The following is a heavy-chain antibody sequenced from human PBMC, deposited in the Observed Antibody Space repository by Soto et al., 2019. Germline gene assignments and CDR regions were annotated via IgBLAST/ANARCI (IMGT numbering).Heavy chain of an antibody. CDR1: GFTFDDYA. V-gene: IGHV3-9*01. D-gene: IGHD3-3*01. CDR3: AKALWSGYYPPNFDY. Sequence: GGSLRLSCAASGFTFDDYAMHWVRQAPGKGLEWVSGISWNSGSIGYADSVKGRFTISRDNVKNSLYLQMNSLRAEDTALYYCAKALWSGYYPPNFDYWGQGTLVTVSS. CDR2: ISWNSGSI. J-gene: IGHJ4*02.